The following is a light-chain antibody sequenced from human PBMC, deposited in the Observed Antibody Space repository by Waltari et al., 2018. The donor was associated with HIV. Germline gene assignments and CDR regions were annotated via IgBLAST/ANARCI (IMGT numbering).Light chain of an antibody. CDR2: SDN. CDR1: SSNIGSNT. CDR3: AAWDDSLNGYV. Sequence: QSVLTQPPSASGTPGQRVSIPCSGRSSNIGSNTVNWYQQLPGTAPKLLIYSDNQRPSGVPDRVSGSKSGTSASLAISGLQSEDEADYYCAAWDDSLNGYVFGTGTKVTVL. J-gene: IGLJ1*01. V-gene: IGLV1-44*01.